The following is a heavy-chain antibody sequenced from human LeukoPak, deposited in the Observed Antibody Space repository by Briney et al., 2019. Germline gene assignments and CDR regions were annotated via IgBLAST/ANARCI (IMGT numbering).Heavy chain of an antibody. J-gene: IGHJ4*02. CDR2: INSDGTTT. D-gene: IGHD5/OR15-5a*01. Sequence: GGSLRLSCAASGFTFNTYWMHWVRQAPGKGLVWVSRINSDGTTTNYADSVEGRFTISRDNSKNTLFLQMDSLRAEDTAVYYCARDRSTTHFDYWGQGTLVTVSS. V-gene: IGHV3-74*01. CDR1: GFTFNTYW. CDR3: ARDRSTTHFDY.